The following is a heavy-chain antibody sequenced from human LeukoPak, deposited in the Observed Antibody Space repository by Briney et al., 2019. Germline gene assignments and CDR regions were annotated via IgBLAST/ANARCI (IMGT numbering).Heavy chain of an antibody. V-gene: IGHV1-18*01. CDR1: GYTFTSYG. CDR2: ISAYNGNT. Sequence: ASVKVSCKASGYTFTSYGISWVRQAPGQGLEWMGWISAYNGNTNYAQKLQGRVTMTTDTSTSTAYMELRSLRSDDTAVYYCARGREYYYDSSGYPGGAGYYMDVWGKGTTVTVSS. CDR3: ARGREYYYDSSGYPGGAGYYMDV. J-gene: IGHJ6*03. D-gene: IGHD3-22*01.